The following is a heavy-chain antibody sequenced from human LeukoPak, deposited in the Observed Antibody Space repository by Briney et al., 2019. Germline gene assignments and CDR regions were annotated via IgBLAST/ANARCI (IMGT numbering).Heavy chain of an antibody. CDR1: GGSISSYY. CDR3: ARLTGYSSESWFDP. CDR2: IYYSGST. Sequence: SETLSLTCTVSGGSISSYYWSWIRQPPGKGLEWIGYIYYSGSTNYKSSLKSRVTISVDTSKNQFSLKLISVTAADTAVYYCARLTGYSSESWFDPWGQGTLVTVSS. J-gene: IGHJ5*02. D-gene: IGHD3-9*01. V-gene: IGHV4-59*01.